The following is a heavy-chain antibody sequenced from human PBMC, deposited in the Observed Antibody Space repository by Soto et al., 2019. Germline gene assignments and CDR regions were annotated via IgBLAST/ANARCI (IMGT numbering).Heavy chain of an antibody. V-gene: IGHV1-3*01. J-gene: IGHJ4*02. Sequence: GASVKVSCKASGYTFTSYAMHWVRQAPGQRLEWMGWINAGNGNTKYSQKFQGRVTITRDTSASSAYMELSSLRSEDTAGYYCSLFGFLKQWLVNFVYWGQGTLVTVSS. CDR3: SLFGFLKQWLVNFVY. D-gene: IGHD6-19*01. CDR2: INAGNGNT. CDR1: GYTFTSYA.